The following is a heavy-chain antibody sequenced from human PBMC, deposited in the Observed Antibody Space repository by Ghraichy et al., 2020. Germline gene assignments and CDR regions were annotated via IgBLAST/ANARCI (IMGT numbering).Heavy chain of an antibody. J-gene: IGHJ6*02. Sequence: GGSLRVSCVGSGFTFGSYSMNWVRQSPGKGLEWVSYITTSGRTIFYADAVKGRFTISRDNAQNSLYLQMKSLREEDTAVYYCARGSGVVRFYYYAGMDVWGQGTTVTVSS. D-gene: IGHD2-21*01. V-gene: IGHV3-48*02. CDR3: ARGSGVVRFYYYAGMDV. CDR1: GFTFGSYS. CDR2: ITTSGRTI.